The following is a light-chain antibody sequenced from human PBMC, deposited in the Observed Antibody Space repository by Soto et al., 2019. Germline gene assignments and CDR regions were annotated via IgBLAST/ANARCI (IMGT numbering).Light chain of an antibody. Sequence: EIVLTQSPGTLSLSPGERATLSCRASQSVSNNYLAWYQQKPGQAPRLLIYGASNRATGIPDRFSGSVSGTDFTLTISRQEPEDFAVYYCQQDGSSGTFGQGTKVEIK. CDR1: QSVSNNY. CDR2: GAS. CDR3: QQDGSSGT. J-gene: IGKJ1*01. V-gene: IGKV3-20*01.